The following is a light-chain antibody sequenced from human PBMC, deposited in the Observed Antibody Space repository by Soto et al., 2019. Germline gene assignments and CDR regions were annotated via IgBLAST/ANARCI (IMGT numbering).Light chain of an antibody. CDR2: DVS. V-gene: IGLV2-14*03. CDR1: SSDVGAYNY. J-gene: IGLJ1*01. CDR3: SSFTTTFTYV. Sequence: QSALTQPDSVSGSPGQTIAISSTGTSSDVGAYNYVSWYQQHPGRTPRLIIYDVSDRPSGVSNRFSGSKSGNTASLTISGLQAENEADYYCSSFTTTFTYVFGTGTKLTVL.